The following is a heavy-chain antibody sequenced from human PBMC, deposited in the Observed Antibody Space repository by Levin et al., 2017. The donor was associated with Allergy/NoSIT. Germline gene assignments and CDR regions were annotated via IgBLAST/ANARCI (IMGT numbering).Heavy chain of an antibody. V-gene: IGHV3-48*01. CDR2: IGIRSNDI. CDR1: GFTFSSYS. J-gene: IGHJ3*02. Sequence: GGSLRLSCAASGFTFSSYSMNWVRQAPGKGLEWVSYIGIRSNDIRFADSVKGRFTISRDNAKNSLDLQMSSLRAEDTAVYYCARDHDHACDIWGQGTMVTVSS. CDR3: ARDHDHACDI. D-gene: IGHD3-3*01.